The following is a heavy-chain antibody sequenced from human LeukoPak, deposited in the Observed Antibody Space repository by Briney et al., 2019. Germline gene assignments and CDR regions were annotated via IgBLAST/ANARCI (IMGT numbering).Heavy chain of an antibody. CDR3: ATAITTQEAFDI. Sequence: GASVKVSCKVSGYTLTELSMHWVRQAPGKGLEWMGGFDPEDGETIYAQKFQGRVTMTEDTSTDTAYMELSSLRSEDTAVYYCATAITTQEAFDIWGQGTMVTVSS. CDR1: GYTLTELS. J-gene: IGHJ3*02. V-gene: IGHV1-24*01. CDR2: FDPEDGET. D-gene: IGHD1-14*01.